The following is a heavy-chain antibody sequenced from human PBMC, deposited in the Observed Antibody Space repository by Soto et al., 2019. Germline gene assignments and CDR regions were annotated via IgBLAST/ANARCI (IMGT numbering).Heavy chain of an antibody. D-gene: IGHD3-22*01. CDR1: GFTVSSNY. J-gene: IGHJ4*02. Sequence: EVQLVETGGGLIQPGGSLRLSCAASGFTVSSNYMSWVRQAPGKGLEWVSVIYTGGSTYYAVSVKGRFTISRDNSKTTLYLQMNSLRAEDTAVYYCARALYDSSGYPYWGQGTLVTVSS. V-gene: IGHV3-53*02. CDR2: IYTGGST. CDR3: ARALYDSSGYPY.